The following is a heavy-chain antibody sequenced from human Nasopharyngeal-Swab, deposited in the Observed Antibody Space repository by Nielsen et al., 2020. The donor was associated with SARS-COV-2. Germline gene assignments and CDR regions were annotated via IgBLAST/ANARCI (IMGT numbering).Heavy chain of an antibody. V-gene: IGHV3-66*01. CDR3: ARDRGRIAAAGTLRYYYGMDV. Sequence: GALRLSCAASGFTVSSNYMSWVRQAPGKGLEWVSVIYSGGSTYYADSVKGRFTISRDKSKNTLYLQMNSLRAEDTAVYYCARDRGRIAAAGTLRYYYGMDVWGQGTTVTVSS. D-gene: IGHD6-13*01. CDR1: GFTVSSNY. CDR2: IYSGGST. J-gene: IGHJ6*02.